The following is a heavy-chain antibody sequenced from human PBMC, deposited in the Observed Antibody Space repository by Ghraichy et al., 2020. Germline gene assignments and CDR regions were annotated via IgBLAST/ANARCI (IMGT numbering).Heavy chain of an antibody. CDR2: IKPDGSET. J-gene: IGHJ4*02. CDR3: VKVVPRIQSWLGYADF. Sequence: GGSLRLSCAASGFNFTAAWMNWVRQAPGTGLEWVAGIKPDGSETFHVDSVTGRFTISRDISKNTLHLQMSSLRPEDTAMYYCVKVVPRIQSWLGYADFWGQGTLVTVSS. CDR1: GFNFTAAW. D-gene: IGHD5-18*01. V-gene: IGHV3-7*01.